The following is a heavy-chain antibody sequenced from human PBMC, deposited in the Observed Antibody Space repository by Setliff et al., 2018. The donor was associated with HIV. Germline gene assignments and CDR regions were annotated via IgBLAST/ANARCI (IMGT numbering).Heavy chain of an antibody. CDR3: ARDRSSDYNFWSGYQYYFDY. Sequence: SETLSLTCTVSGASITSHYWNWIRQPPGKGLEWLGNFYYSGSTNYNPSLKSRISISVDTSKSQFSLKLTSLTAADTAVFYCARDRSSDYNFWSGYQYYFDYWGQGTLVTVSS. J-gene: IGHJ4*02. CDR1: GASITSHY. CDR2: FYYSGST. D-gene: IGHD3-3*01. V-gene: IGHV4-59*11.